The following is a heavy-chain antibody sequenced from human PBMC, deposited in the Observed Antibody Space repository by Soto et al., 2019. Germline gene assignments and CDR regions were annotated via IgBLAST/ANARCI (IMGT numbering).Heavy chain of an antibody. Sequence: TGESLKISCKGSGYSFVSYWIGWVRQMPGKGLEWMGIIYPGDSDTRYSPSFQGQVTISADKSITTVYLQWSSLKASDTAMYYGARTDGYEIEYWGQGTLVTVSS. CDR1: GYSFVSYW. CDR2: IYPGDSDT. V-gene: IGHV5-51*01. CDR3: ARTDGYEIEY. D-gene: IGHD5-12*01. J-gene: IGHJ4*02.